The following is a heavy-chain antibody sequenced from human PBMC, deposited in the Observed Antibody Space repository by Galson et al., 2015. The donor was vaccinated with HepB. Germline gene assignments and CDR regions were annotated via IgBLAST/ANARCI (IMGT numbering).Heavy chain of an antibody. J-gene: IGHJ4*02. Sequence: SLRLSCATSGFTFSDHAMNWVRRAPGKGLEWVSIIRGKSGTTDYADSVKGRFTISRDNSKNTLYLQMRSLRAEDTAIYYCAKAPRNDMILRKTISYFEHWGQGTQVTVSS. CDR1: GFTFSDHA. V-gene: IGHV3-23*01. D-gene: IGHD3-16*01. CDR3: AKAPRNDMILRKTISYFEH. CDR2: IRGKSGTT.